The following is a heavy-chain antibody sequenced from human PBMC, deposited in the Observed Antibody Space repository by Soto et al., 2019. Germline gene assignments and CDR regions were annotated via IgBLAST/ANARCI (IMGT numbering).Heavy chain of an antibody. CDR1: GITFRSYW. CDR3: ASDAAAGLKF. V-gene: IGHV3-74*01. J-gene: IGHJ4*02. D-gene: IGHD6-13*01. Sequence: GGSLRLSCAVSGITFRSYWMHWIRQAPGKGLVWVSHINSDASIINYADSVKGRFTISRDNARNTLYLQMNSLRVDDTAIYYCASDAAAGLKFWGQGTLVTVSS. CDR2: INSDASII.